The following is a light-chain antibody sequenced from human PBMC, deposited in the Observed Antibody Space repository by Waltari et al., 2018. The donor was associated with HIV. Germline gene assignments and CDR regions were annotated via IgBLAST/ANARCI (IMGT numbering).Light chain of an antibody. J-gene: IGLJ2*01. CDR2: EVN. CDR1: SSDVGAYNF. CDR3: SSFAGTNSHVV. Sequence: QSALTQPPSASGSPAESVTISCTGTSSDVGAYNFASWYQQRPGQAPKLIIFEVNKRPSGVPDRFSGSKSVNTTSLTVSGLQAEDEADYYCSSFAGTNSHVVFGGGTKLTVL. V-gene: IGLV2-8*01.